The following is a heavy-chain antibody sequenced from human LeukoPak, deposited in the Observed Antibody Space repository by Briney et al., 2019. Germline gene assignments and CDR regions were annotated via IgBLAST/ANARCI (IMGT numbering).Heavy chain of an antibody. Sequence: PGGSLRLSCAASGFTFSDYYMSWIRQAPGEGLEWVSYISSSGNSISYADSAKGRFTISRDNAKNSLYLQMNSLRAEHTAVYYCARDGRFLEWLSPTNWFDPWGQGTLVTVSP. CDR2: ISSSGNSI. D-gene: IGHD3-3*01. V-gene: IGHV3-11*04. CDR3: ARDGRFLEWLSPTNWFDP. CDR1: GFTFSDYY. J-gene: IGHJ5*02.